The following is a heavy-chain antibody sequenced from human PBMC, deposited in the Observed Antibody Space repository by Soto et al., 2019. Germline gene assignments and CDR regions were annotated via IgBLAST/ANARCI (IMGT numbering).Heavy chain of an antibody. V-gene: IGHV1-2*04. CDR3: ARGLIAAAGMGAFDI. J-gene: IGHJ3*02. CDR2: INPNSGGT. CDR1: GYTFTGYY. Sequence: QVQLVQSGAEVKKPGASVKVSCKASGYTFTGYYMHWVRQAPGQGLEWMGWINPNSGGTNYAQKFQGWVTMTRDTSISTAYMELSRLRSDDTAVYYCARGLIAAAGMGAFDIWGQGTMLTVSS. D-gene: IGHD6-13*01.